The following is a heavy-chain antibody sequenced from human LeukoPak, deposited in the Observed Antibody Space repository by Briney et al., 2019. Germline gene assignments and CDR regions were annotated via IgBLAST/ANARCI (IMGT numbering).Heavy chain of an antibody. V-gene: IGHV3-33*01. J-gene: IGHJ4*02. Sequence: GGSLRRSCAVSAFTFSSYGMHWVRQAPGKGLEWVAVIWYDGSNKYYADSVKGRFTISRDNSKNTLYLQMNSLRTEDTAVYYCARDQAYFDYWGQGTLVTVSS. CDR1: AFTFSSYG. CDR3: ARDQAYFDY. CDR2: IWYDGSNK.